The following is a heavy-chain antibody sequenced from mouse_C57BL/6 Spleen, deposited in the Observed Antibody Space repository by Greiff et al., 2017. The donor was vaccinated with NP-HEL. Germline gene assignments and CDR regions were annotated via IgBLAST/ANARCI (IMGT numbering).Heavy chain of an antibody. Sequence: VQLQQPGAELVRPGTSVKLSCKASGYTFTSYWMHWVKQRPGQGLEWIGVIDPSDSYTNFNQKFKGKATLTVDTSSSTAYMQISSLTSEDSAVYYCARSGTAQGYWGQGTTLTVSS. CDR2: IDPSDSYT. CDR3: ARSGTAQGY. D-gene: IGHD3-2*02. J-gene: IGHJ2*01. V-gene: IGHV1-59*01. CDR1: GYTFTSYW.